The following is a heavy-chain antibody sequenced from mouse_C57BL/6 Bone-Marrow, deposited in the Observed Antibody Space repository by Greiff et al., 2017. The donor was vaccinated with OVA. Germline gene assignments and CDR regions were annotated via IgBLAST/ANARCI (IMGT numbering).Heavy chain of an antibody. D-gene: IGHD3-2*02. CDR1: GYTFTSYW. Sequence: QVQLQQPGAELVKPGASVKMSCKASGYTFTSYWITWVKQRPGQGLEWIGDIYPGSGSTNYNEKFKSKATLTVEPSSSTAYMQLSSLTSEDSAVYYCARGGYPFAYWGQGTLVTVSA. CDR2: IYPGSGST. J-gene: IGHJ3*01. V-gene: IGHV1-55*01. CDR3: ARGGYPFAY.